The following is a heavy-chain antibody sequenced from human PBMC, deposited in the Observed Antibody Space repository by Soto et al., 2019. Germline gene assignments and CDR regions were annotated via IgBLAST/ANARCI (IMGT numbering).Heavy chain of an antibody. CDR2: INPNNGGT. V-gene: IGHV1-2*04. CDR1: GYTFTGYY. Sequence: ASVKVSCKASGYTFTGYYIRWVRQAPGQGLEWMGWINPNNGGTYYAQRFQGWVTMTRDTSVNTAYMQLNRLRSDVTAVYYCARSLLISGAFDIWGQGTMVTVSS. CDR3: ARSLLISGAFDI. J-gene: IGHJ3*02. D-gene: IGHD1-26*01.